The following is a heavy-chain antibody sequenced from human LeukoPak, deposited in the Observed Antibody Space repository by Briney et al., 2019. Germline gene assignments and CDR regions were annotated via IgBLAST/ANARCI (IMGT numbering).Heavy chain of an antibody. CDR1: GYSFTSYW. CDR3: ARSTVSSGCYNWFDP. J-gene: IGHJ5*02. D-gene: IGHD6-19*01. Sequence: GESLKISCKGSGYSFTSYWIGWVRQMPGKGLEWMGIIYPGDSDTRYSPSFQGQVTISADKSISTAYLQWSSLKASDTAMYYCARSTVSSGCYNWFDPWGQGTLVTVSS. V-gene: IGHV5-51*01. CDR2: IYPGDSDT.